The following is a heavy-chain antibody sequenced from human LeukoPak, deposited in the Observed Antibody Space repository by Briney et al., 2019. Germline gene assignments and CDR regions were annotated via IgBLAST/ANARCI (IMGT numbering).Heavy chain of an antibody. D-gene: IGHD3-3*01. J-gene: IGHJ4*02. CDR2: IKSKTDGGTT. CDR3: TTDFLTNYDFWSGSPPCLY. CDR1: GFTFSNAW. V-gene: IGHV3-15*01. Sequence: PGGSLRLSRAASGFTFSNAWMSWVRQAPGKGLEWVGRIKSKTDGGTTDYAAPVKGRFTISRDDSKNTLYLQMNSLKTEDTAVYYCTTDFLTNYDFWSGSPPCLYWGQGTLVTVSS.